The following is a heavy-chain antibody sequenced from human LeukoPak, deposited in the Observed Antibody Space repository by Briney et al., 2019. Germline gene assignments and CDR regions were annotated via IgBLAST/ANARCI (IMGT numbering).Heavy chain of an antibody. CDR3: ASSMVRVSGAFDP. CDR1: GYTFTSYD. D-gene: IGHD3-10*01. J-gene: IGHJ5*02. CDR2: MNPNSDNT. V-gene: IGHV1-8*01. Sequence: ASVKVSCKASGYTFTSYDINWVRQASGQGLEWMGWMNPNSDNTDCAQNFQGRVTMTKDTSISTAYMELSSLRSEDTAVYYCASSMVRVSGAFDPWGQGTLVTVSS.